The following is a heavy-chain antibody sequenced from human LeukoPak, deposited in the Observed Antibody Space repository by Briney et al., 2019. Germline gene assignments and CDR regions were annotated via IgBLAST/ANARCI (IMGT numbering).Heavy chain of an antibody. CDR1: GGSISTFY. D-gene: IGHD3-22*01. V-gene: IGHV4-4*07. Sequence: SETLSLTCTVSGGSISTFYWSWIRQPAGKGLEWIGRIHTSGSTNYNPSLKSRVTMSVDTSKNQFSLKLSSVTAADTAVYYCARVAVGYYDSSGYYYLPSWFDYWGQGTPVTVSS. J-gene: IGHJ4*02. CDR3: ARVAVGYYDSSGYYYLPSWFDY. CDR2: IHTSGST.